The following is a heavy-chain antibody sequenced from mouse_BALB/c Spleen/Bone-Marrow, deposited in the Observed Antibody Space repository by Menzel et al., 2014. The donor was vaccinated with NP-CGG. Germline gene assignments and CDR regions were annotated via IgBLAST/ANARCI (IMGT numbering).Heavy chain of an antibody. J-gene: IGHJ2*01. CDR2: INPSNGRT. Sequence: VQLQQSGAELVKPGASVKLSCKASGYTFTSYWMHWVKQRPGQGLEWIGEINPSNGRTNYNEKFESKATLTVDKSSSTAYMQLSSLTSEDSAVYYCARTYFDHWGQGTTLTVSS. V-gene: IGHV1S81*02. CDR3: ARTYFDH. CDR1: GYTFTSYW.